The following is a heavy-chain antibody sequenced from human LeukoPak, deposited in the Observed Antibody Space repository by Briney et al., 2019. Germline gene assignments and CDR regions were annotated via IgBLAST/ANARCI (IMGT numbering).Heavy chain of an antibody. CDR1: GFTFSSYG. V-gene: IGHV3-30*18. D-gene: IGHD3-3*01. CDR3: AKGCPSTSYYDFWSGYCTPLDY. CDR2: ISYDGSNK. Sequence: GSLRLSCAASGFTFSSYGMHWVRQAPGKGLEWVAVISYDGSNKYYADSVKGRFTISRDNSKNTLYLQMNSLRAEDMAVYYCAKGCPSTSYYDFWSGYCTPLDYWGQGTLVTVSS. J-gene: IGHJ4*02.